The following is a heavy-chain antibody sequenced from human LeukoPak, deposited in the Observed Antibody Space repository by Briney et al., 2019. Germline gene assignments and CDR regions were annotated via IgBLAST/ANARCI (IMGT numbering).Heavy chain of an antibody. J-gene: IGHJ4*02. D-gene: IGHD3-22*01. Sequence: PSETLSLTCTVSGGSITGYYWNWIRQPAGQGLVWLGRVYSSGVGNYNPSLTSRVTMSVDTSKNQFSLKLTSLTAADTAVYYCAREEFLHEIDSSGYFVYWGQGTLVTVSS. CDR1: GGSITGYY. CDR2: VYSSGVG. V-gene: IGHV4-4*07. CDR3: AREEFLHEIDSSGYFVY.